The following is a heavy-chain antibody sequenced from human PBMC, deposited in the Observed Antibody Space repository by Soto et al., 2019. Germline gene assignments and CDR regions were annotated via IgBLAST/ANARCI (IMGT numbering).Heavy chain of an antibody. CDR3: AKAPGYCSGGTCYWYFDL. V-gene: IGHV3-23*01. D-gene: IGHD2-15*01. J-gene: IGHJ2*01. Sequence: PGGSLRLSCAASGFTFSSYAMTWVRQVPGKGLEWVSGISGSGGSTYYADSVNGRFSISRDNSKNTLFLQMSSLRAEDMAVYYCAKAPGYCSGGTCYWYFDLWGRGTLVTVSS. CDR2: ISGSGGST. CDR1: GFTFSSYA.